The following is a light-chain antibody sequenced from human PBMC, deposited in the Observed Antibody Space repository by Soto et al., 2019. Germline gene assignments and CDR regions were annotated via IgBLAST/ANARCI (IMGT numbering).Light chain of an antibody. CDR2: DVS. CDR3: SSYTSSSTLVV. Sequence: QSVLTQPASVSGSPGQSITISCTGTSSDVGGYNYVSWYQQHPGKAPKLMIYDVSNRPSGVSNRFSGSKSGNTASLTISGLQAEEEADYYGSSYTSSSTLVVFGGGTQLTVL. V-gene: IGLV2-14*01. CDR1: SSDVGGYNY. J-gene: IGLJ2*01.